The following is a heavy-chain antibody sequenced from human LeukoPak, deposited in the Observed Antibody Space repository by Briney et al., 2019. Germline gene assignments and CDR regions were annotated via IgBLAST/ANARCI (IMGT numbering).Heavy chain of an antibody. CDR3: ARNSGWDPYYFDY. V-gene: IGHV3-74*01. Sequence: GGSLRLSCVASGFTFSNYRMDWVRQAPGKGLVWVSYINADGSYIGYADPVKGRVAISRDNAKSTLYLQINSLRAEDTAVFYCARNSGWDPYYFDYWGQGTLVTVSS. CDR2: INADGSYI. CDR1: GFTFSNYR. D-gene: IGHD6-19*01. J-gene: IGHJ4*02.